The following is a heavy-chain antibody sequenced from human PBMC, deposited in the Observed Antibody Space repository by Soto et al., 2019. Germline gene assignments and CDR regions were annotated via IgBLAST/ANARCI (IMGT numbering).Heavy chain of an antibody. CDR2: IDTSGAT. D-gene: IGHD4-4*01. Sequence: PGGSLRLSCVASGFTFSSYDMYWVRQVTGKGLEWVSFIDTSGATYYPGSVKGRFTLSRENAKNSVYLQMNSLRAGDAAVYYCARALTTVSTFYGMDVWGQGTTVTV. CDR1: GFTFSSYD. J-gene: IGHJ6*02. CDR3: ARALTTVSTFYGMDV. V-gene: IGHV3-13*01.